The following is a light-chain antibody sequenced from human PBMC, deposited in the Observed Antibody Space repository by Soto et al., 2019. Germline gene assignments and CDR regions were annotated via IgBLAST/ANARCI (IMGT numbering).Light chain of an antibody. J-gene: IGLJ2*01. CDR2: YDS. V-gene: IGLV3-21*04. CDR3: QVWDSSSDHPGV. CDR1: NIGSKS. Sequence: YELTQPPSVSVAPGKTARITCGGNNIGSKSVHWYQQKPGQAPVLVIYYDSDRPSGIPERFSGSNSGNTATLTISRVEAGDEADYYCQVWDSSSDHPGVFGGGTKVTVL.